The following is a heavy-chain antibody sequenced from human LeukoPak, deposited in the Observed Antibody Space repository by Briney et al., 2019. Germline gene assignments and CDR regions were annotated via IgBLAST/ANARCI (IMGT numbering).Heavy chain of an antibody. V-gene: IGHV3-11*03. CDR1: GGSFSGYY. CDR2: ISGSGTYT. CDR3: VRGERYCTGGTCAGS. Sequence: PSETLSLTCAVYGGSFSGYYRSWIRQTPGKGLEWVSYISGSGTYTNYADSVKGRFTISRDNARNSLYLQMNSLRAEDTAVYYCVRGERYCTGGTCAGSWGQGILVTVSS. D-gene: IGHD2-15*01. J-gene: IGHJ5*02.